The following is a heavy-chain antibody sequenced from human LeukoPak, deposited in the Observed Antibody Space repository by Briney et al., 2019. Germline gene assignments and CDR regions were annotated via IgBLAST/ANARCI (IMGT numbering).Heavy chain of an antibody. CDR3: ARGGVAIPAANNWFDP. J-gene: IGHJ5*02. D-gene: IGHD2-2*01. CDR2: IYYSGST. Sequence: KPSETLSLTCTVSGGSISSGDYYWSWIRQPPGKGLEWIGYIYYSGSTNYNPSLKSRVTISVDTSKNQFSLKLSSVTAADTAVYYCARGGVAIPAANNWFDPWGQGTLVTVSS. CDR1: GGSISSGDYY. V-gene: IGHV4-61*08.